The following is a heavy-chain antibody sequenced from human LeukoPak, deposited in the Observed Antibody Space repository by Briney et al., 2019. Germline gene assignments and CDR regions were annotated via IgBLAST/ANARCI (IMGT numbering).Heavy chain of an antibody. CDR3: AKVEVTMVRGALGRDYYYMDV. J-gene: IGHJ6*03. D-gene: IGHD3-10*01. V-gene: IGHV3-30*02. CDR2: IRYDGSNK. CDR1: GFTFSTYG. Sequence: SGGSLRLSCAASGFTFSTYGMHWVRQAPGKGLEWVAFIRYDGSNKYYADSVKGRFTISRDNSKNTLYLQMNSLRAEDTAVYYCAKVEVTMVRGALGRDYYYMDVWGKGTTVTVSS.